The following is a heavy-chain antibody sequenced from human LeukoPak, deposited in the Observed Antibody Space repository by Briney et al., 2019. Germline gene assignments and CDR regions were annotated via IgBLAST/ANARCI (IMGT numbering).Heavy chain of an antibody. CDR3: ARGRWHPSVRVDH. D-gene: IGHD6-13*01. J-gene: IGHJ4*02. Sequence: SETLSLTCAVYGGSFSGYFWSWIHQPPGKGLEWIGEVNHSGRTDYNPSLKSRVTISVDTSKNQFSLKVNSVTAADTAVYYCARGRWHPSVRVDHWGQGTLVTVSS. V-gene: IGHV4-34*01. CDR1: GGSFSGYF. CDR2: VNHSGRT.